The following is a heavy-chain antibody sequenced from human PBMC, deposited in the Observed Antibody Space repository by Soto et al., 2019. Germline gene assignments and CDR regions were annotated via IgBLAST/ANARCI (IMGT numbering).Heavy chain of an antibody. Sequence: ASVKVSCKVSGYTLTELSMQWVRQAPGKGLEWMGGFDPEGGETIYAQKFQGRVTMTEDTSTDTAYMELSSLKSEDTAVYYCVTVGTSYDSVWASYRFYYFDLWGQGALVTVSS. CDR1: GYTLTELS. D-gene: IGHD3-16*02. CDR2: FDPEGGET. J-gene: IGHJ4*02. CDR3: VTVGTSYDSVWASYRFYYFDL. V-gene: IGHV1-24*01.